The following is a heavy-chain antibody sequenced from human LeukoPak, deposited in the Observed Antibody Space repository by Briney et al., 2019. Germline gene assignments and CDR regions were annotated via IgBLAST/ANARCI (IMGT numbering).Heavy chain of an antibody. CDR2: ISWNSGSI. Sequence: PGRSLRLSCAASGFTFDDYAMHWVRQAPGKGLEWVSGISWNSGSIGYADSVKGRFTISRDNAKNSLYLQMNSLRAEDTALYYCAKDSRRATGSAFDIWGQGTMVTVSS. J-gene: IGHJ3*02. D-gene: IGHD1-26*01. CDR1: GFTFDDYA. CDR3: AKDSRRATGSAFDI. V-gene: IGHV3-9*01.